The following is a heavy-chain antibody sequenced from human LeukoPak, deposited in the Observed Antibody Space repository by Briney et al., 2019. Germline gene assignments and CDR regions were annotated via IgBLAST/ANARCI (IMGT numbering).Heavy chain of an antibody. CDR1: GFTFRSYA. Sequence: GGSLRLSCAASGFTFRSYAMSWVRQAPGKGLEWVSAISGSGGTTDYADSVKGRFTISRDNAKNSLYLQMNSLRDEDTAVYYCASKRIVADGNWFDPWGQGTLVSVSS. J-gene: IGHJ5*02. V-gene: IGHV3-23*01. D-gene: IGHD6-13*01. CDR3: ASKRIVADGNWFDP. CDR2: ISGSGGTT.